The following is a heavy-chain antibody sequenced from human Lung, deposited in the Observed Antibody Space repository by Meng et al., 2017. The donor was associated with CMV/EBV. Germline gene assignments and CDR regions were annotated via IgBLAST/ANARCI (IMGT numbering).Heavy chain of an antibody. CDR3: TKDRATPDDYYLDY. Sequence: GGSLRLSCAASGFTFSSYGMHWVRQAPGKGLEWVAVIWYDGSNKYYADPVKGRFTISRDNSKNTLYLQMYSLRAEDTAVYYCTKDRATPDDYYLDYWGQGTLVTVSS. CDR2: IWYDGSNK. J-gene: IGHJ4*02. V-gene: IGHV3-33*06. D-gene: IGHD1-26*01. CDR1: GFTFSSYG.